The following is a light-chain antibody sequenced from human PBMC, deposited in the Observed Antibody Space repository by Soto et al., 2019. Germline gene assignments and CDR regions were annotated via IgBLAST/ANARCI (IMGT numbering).Light chain of an antibody. CDR2: DAS. Sequence: PGERATLSCRASQSISSYLAWYQQKPGQAPRLLIYDASNRATGIPARFSGSGSGTDFTLTISSLEPEDFAVYYCQQRSNWPPITFGQGTRLEI. CDR3: QQRSNWPPIT. J-gene: IGKJ5*01. V-gene: IGKV3-11*01. CDR1: QSISSY.